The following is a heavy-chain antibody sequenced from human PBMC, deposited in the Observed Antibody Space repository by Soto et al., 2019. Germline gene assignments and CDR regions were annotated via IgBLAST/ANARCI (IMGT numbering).Heavy chain of an antibody. CDR1: GFTFSSYG. V-gene: IGHV3-30*18. J-gene: IGHJ4*02. CDR2: ISYDGSNK. CDR3: AKDHGRGGSVEENY. D-gene: IGHD3-10*01. Sequence: QVQLVESGGGVVQPGRSLRLSCAASGFTFSSYGMHWVRQAPGKGLEWVAVISYDGSNKYYADSVKGRFTISRDNSKNPLYLQMNSLRAEDTAVYYCAKDHGRGGSVEENYWGQGTLVTVSS.